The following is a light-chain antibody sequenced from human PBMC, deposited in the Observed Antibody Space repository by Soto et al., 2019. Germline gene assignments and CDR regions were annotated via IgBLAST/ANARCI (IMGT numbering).Light chain of an antibody. J-gene: IGKJ3*01. CDR3: QQYNSYSPV. CDR1: QSISSW. V-gene: IGKV1-5*01. Sequence: VQMTQSPSTLSASVGDRVTITCRASQSISSWLAWYQQKPGKAPKLLIYDASSLESGVPSRFSGSGSGTEFTLTISSLQPDDFATYYCQQYNSYSPVFGPGTKVDIK. CDR2: DAS.